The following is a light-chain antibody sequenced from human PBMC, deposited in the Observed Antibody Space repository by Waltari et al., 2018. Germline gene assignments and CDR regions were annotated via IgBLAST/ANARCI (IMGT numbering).Light chain of an antibody. Sequence: QAALTQPPSVSGSPGQSVTISCTGTSSDIGGYNHVSWYQQHPGKAPKLMIYDVNKRPSGVSDRFSGSKSGDTASLTISGLQAEDEADYYCSSYAGSNTLVFGGGTRLTVL. CDR1: SSDIGGYNH. V-gene: IGLV2-11*01. CDR3: SSYAGSNTLV. J-gene: IGLJ2*01. CDR2: DVN.